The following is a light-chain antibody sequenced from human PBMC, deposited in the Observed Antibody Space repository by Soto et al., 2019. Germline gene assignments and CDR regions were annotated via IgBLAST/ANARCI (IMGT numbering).Light chain of an antibody. Sequence: DIHMTQSPSSVSASVEDRVTITCRASQGISSWLAWYQQKPGKAPKLLLYTVSSLQSGVPSRFSGSGSWTDFILTISSLQPEHFATYYCQQANSFPLTFGGGTKVEIK. CDR2: TVS. V-gene: IGKV1-12*01. CDR1: QGISSW. CDR3: QQANSFPLT. J-gene: IGKJ4*01.